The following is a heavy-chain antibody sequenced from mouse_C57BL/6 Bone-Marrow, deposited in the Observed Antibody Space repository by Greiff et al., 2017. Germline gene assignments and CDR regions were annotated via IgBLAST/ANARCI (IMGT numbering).Heavy chain of an antibody. D-gene: IGHD1-1*01. J-gene: IGHJ1*03. CDR3: ARSGYYGSSWYFDV. Sequence: QVQLQQPGAELVKPGASVKMSCKASGYTFTSYWITWVKQRPGQGLEWIGDIYPGSGSTNYNEKFKSKATLTVDTSSSTAYMQLSSLTSEDSAVYDCARSGYYGSSWYFDVWGTGTTVTVSS. V-gene: IGHV1-55*01. CDR1: GYTFTSYW. CDR2: IYPGSGST.